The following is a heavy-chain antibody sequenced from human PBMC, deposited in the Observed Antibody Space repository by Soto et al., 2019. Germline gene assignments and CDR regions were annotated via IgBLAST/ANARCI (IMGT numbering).Heavy chain of an antibody. J-gene: IGHJ6*02. D-gene: IGHD6-6*01. Sequence: QVQLVQSGAEVKKPGSSVKVSCKASGGTFSSYAISWVRQAPGQGLEWMGGIIPIFGTANYAPKFQGRVTITADESTSTAYMELSSLRSEDTAVYYCARGRSSSSPPAGYYYGMDVWGQGTTVTVSS. CDR3: ARGRSSSSPPAGYYYGMDV. CDR1: GGTFSSYA. V-gene: IGHV1-69*01. CDR2: IIPIFGTA.